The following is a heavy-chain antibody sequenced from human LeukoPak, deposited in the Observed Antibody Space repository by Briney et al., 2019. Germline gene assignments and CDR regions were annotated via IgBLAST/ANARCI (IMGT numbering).Heavy chain of an antibody. CDR2: IYSGGST. CDR3: ARGPGIAVAKGYYYSGMAV. Sequence: GGSLRLSCAASGFTVSSNYMSWVRQAPGKGLEWVSVIYSGGSTYYADSVKGRFTISRDNSKNTLYLQMNSLRAEDTAVYYCARGPGIAVAKGYYYSGMAVWGKGTTVTVSS. D-gene: IGHD6-19*01. CDR1: GFTVSSNY. V-gene: IGHV3-66*01. J-gene: IGHJ6*04.